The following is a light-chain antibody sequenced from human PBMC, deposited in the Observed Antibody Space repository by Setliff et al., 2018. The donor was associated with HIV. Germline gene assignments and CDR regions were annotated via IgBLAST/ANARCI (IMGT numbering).Light chain of an antibody. CDR2: DVS. V-gene: IGLV2-14*01. CDR1: SSDVGGYNY. CDR3: SSYTSSSTHVV. Sequence: QSALTQPASVSGSPGQSITISCTGTSSDVGGYNYVSWYQQHPGKAPKLMIYDVSKRPSGVSNRFSGSKSGNTASLTISGLQAEDEADYCCSSYTSSSTHVVFGGGTKVTVL. J-gene: IGLJ2*01.